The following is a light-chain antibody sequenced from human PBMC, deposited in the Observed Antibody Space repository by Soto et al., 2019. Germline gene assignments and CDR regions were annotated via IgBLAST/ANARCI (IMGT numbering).Light chain of an antibody. CDR2: GAS. V-gene: IGKV3-20*01. Sequence: EIVLTQSPGTLSLSPGERATLSCRASQSVSSNYLAWYQQKPGQAPRLLIYGASNRATGIPDRFSGSESGTDFTLTISRLEPEDVAVYCCQQYDISPFTFGQGTKLEIK. CDR3: QQYDISPFT. CDR1: QSVSSNY. J-gene: IGKJ2*01.